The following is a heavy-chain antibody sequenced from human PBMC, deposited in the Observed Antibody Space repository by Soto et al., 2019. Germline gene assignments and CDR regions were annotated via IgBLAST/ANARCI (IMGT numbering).Heavy chain of an antibody. Sequence: QVQLVQSGAEVRMPGSSVKVSCKASGGTFSTYPINWVRQAPGQGLEWSGGLIPLFGTTNYAQKLQARVNITADESTSTAYMELSRLRAEDSAVYYCALGATHGSSWYFWFDPWGQGTLVTVSS. J-gene: IGHJ5*02. CDR3: ALGATHGSSWYFWFDP. CDR1: GGTFSTYP. D-gene: IGHD6-13*01. CDR2: LIPLFGTT. V-gene: IGHV1-69*01.